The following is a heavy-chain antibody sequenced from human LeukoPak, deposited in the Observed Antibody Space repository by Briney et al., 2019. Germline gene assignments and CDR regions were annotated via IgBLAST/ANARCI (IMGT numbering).Heavy chain of an antibody. CDR2: IGTAGDT. V-gene: IGHV3-13*01. CDR3: ARATAAGDYYYGMDV. Sequence: PGGSLRLSCAASGFTFSSYDMHWVRQATGKGLEWVSAIGTAGDTYYPGSVKGRFTISRENAKNSLYLQMNSLRVGDTAVYYCARATAAGDYYYGMDVWGQGTTVTVSS. CDR1: GFTFSSYD. J-gene: IGHJ6*02. D-gene: IGHD6-13*01.